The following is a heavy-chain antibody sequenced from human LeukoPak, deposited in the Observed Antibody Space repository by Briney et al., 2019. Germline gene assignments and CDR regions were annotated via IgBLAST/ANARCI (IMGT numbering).Heavy chain of an antibody. CDR1: GVSISSYY. Sequence: SETLSLTCTVSGVSISSYYWSWIRQPPGKGLEWIGYIYYSGSTNYNPSLKSRLTISADTSKNQFSLTLTSVTAADTAVYYCARDRSVGVLPAPPFDFWGQGTLVTVSS. V-gene: IGHV4-59*12. J-gene: IGHJ4*02. CDR3: ARDRSVGVLPAPPFDF. CDR2: IYYSGST. D-gene: IGHD6-6*01.